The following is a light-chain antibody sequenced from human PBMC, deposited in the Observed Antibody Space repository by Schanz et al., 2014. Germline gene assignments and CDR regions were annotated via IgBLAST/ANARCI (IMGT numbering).Light chain of an antibody. Sequence: QSALTQPPSASGSPGQSVTISCTGTSSDVGGYNYVSWYQQHPGKAPKLMIYEVSKRPSGVPDRFSGSKSGTSASLAISGLQSEDEADYYCCSFGVFGTGTKLTVL. V-gene: IGLV2-8*01. CDR3: CSFGV. CDR1: SSDVGGYNY. J-gene: IGLJ1*01. CDR2: EVS.